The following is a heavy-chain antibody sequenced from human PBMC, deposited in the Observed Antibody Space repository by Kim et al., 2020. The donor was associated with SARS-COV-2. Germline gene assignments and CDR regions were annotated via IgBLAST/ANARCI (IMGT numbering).Heavy chain of an antibody. V-gene: IGHV3-21*01. D-gene: IGHD3-16*02. CDR2: ITSSSSFK. Sequence: GGSLRPSCAASGFTFSSYSMNWVRQAPGKGLEWVSYITSSSSFKYYADSVKGRFTISRDNAKNSLYLQMNSLRAEDTAVYYCARDDYVWGSYRFAGINW. J-gene: IGHJ5*01. CDR3: ARDDYVWGSYRFAGINW. CDR1: GFTFSSYS.